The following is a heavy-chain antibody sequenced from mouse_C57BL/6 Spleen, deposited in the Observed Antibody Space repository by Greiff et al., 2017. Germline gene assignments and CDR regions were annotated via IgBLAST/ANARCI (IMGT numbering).Heavy chain of an antibody. Sequence: VQLQESGPGLVKPSQSLSLTCSVTGYSITSGYYWNWIRQFPGNKLEWMGYISYDGSNNYNPSLKNRISITRDTSKNQFFLKLNSVTTEDTATXYCARDSVYYYGSSSAWFAYWGQGTLVTVSA. D-gene: IGHD1-1*01. V-gene: IGHV3-6*01. CDR2: ISYDGSN. CDR3: ARDSVYYYGSSSAWFAY. J-gene: IGHJ3*01. CDR1: GYSITSGYY.